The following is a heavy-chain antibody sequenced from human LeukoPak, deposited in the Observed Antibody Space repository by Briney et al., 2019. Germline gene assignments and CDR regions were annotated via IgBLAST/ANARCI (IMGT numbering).Heavy chain of an antibody. CDR2: ISSKGELT. Sequence: GGSLRLSCAASGFTFSIYAMSWVRQAPGKGLEWVSSISSKGELTFYADSVKGRFTNSRDNSESTLYLQMNILRAEDTAIYYCTRDRPNYYGSDGHYYRRNGDYWGQGTLVTVSS. CDR1: GFTFSIYA. J-gene: IGHJ4*02. CDR3: TRDRPNYYGSDGHYYRRNGDY. D-gene: IGHD3-22*01. V-gene: IGHV3-23*01.